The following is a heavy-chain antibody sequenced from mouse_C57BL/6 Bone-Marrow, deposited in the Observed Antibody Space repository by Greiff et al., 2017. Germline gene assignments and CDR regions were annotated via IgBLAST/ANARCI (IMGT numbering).Heavy chain of an antibody. CDR3: ARKDYGLLNY. J-gene: IGHJ2*01. V-gene: IGHV1-81*01. CDR1: GYTFTSYG. CDR2: IYPRSGNT. D-gene: IGHD1-1*02. Sequence: QVQLQQSGAELARPGASVKLSCKASGYTFTSYGISWVKQRTGQGLEWIGEIYPRSGNTYYNEKFKGKATLTADKSSSTAYMELRSLTSEDSAVCFCARKDYGLLNYWGQGTTLTVSS.